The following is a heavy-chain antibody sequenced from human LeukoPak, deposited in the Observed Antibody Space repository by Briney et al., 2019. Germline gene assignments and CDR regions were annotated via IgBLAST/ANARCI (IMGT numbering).Heavy chain of an antibody. D-gene: IGHD3-10*01. CDR2: ISSSGSTI. J-gene: IGHJ4*02. CDR1: GFTFSDYY. Sequence: GGSLRLSCAASGFTFSDYYMSWIRQAPGKGLEWVSYISSSGSTIYYADSVKGRFTISRDNAKNSLYLQMNSLRAEDTAVYYCARVGVRGVMNDYFDYWGQGTLVTVSS. CDR3: ARVGVRGVMNDYFDY. V-gene: IGHV3-11*01.